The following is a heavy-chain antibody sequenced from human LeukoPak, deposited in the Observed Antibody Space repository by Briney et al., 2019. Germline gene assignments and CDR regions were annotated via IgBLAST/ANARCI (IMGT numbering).Heavy chain of an antibody. V-gene: IGHV3-74*01. Sequence: PGGSLRLSCAASGFTFSSYWMHWVRQAPGRGLVWVSRIISDGSSTSYADSVKGRFTISRDNAKNTLYLQMSSLRAEDTAVYYCVREYPASFDFWGQGTLVTVPS. CDR3: VREYPASFDF. CDR1: GFTFSSYW. J-gene: IGHJ4*02. CDR2: IISDGSST.